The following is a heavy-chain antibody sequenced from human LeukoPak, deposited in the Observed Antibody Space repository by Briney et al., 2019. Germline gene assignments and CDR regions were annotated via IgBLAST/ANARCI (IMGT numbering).Heavy chain of an antibody. D-gene: IGHD6-13*01. CDR1: GGSISSYY. J-gene: IGHJ4*02. CDR3: ARRLPAAGTLDY. Sequence: SETLSLTCTVSGGSISSYYWSWIRRPPGKGLEWIGYISHSGNTNSNPSLKSRVTLSVDTSKNQFSLKLSSVTAADTAVYYCARRLPAAGTLDYWGQGTLVTVSS. CDR2: ISHSGNT. V-gene: IGHV4-59*08.